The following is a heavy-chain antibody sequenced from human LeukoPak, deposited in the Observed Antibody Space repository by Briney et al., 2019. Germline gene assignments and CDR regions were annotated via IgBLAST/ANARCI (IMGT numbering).Heavy chain of an antibody. D-gene: IGHD3-10*01. CDR2: IKQDGSEK. V-gene: IGHV3-7*01. J-gene: IGHJ3*02. Sequence: GGSLRLSCAASGFTFRSYWMSWVRQAPGKGLEWVANIKQDGSEKYYVDSVKGRLTISRDNAKNSLYLQMNSLGAEDTAVFYCARVMQLAFDIWGQGTMVTVSS. CDR3: ARVMQLAFDI. CDR1: GFTFRSYW.